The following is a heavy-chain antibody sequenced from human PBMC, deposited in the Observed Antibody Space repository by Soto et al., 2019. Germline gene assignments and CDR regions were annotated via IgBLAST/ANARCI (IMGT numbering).Heavy chain of an antibody. CDR3: VVRGDLRYFEWLLYY. V-gene: IGHV1-18*01. CDR2: ISAYNGNT. CDR1: GYTFTNFG. D-gene: IGHD3-9*01. J-gene: IGHJ4*02. Sequence: QVQLVQSGAEVKKPGASVKVSCKASGYTFTNFGFNWVRQAPGQGLEWMGWISAYNGNTNYAQKLQGRVTMTTDTSTSTADMELRSLRSDDTAVDYCVVRGDLRYFEWLLYYWGQGTLVTVSS.